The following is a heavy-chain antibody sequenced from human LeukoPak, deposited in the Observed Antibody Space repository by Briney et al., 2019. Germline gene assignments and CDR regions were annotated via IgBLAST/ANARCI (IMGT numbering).Heavy chain of an antibody. CDR2: ISSSGSTI. Sequence: GGSLRLSCAASGFTFSSYAMSWIRQAPGKGLEWVSYISSSGSTIYYADSVKGRFTISRDNAKNSLYLQMNSLRAEDTAVYYCARVEPLGYCSGGSCQRWFDPWGQGTLVTVSS. V-gene: IGHV3-11*01. D-gene: IGHD2-15*01. CDR1: GFTFSSYA. J-gene: IGHJ5*02. CDR3: ARVEPLGYCSGGSCQRWFDP.